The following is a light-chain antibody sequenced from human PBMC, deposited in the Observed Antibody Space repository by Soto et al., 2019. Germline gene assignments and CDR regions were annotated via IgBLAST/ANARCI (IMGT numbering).Light chain of an antibody. CDR3: RTWDSSLSTGI. J-gene: IGLJ2*01. V-gene: IGLV1-51*02. CDR1: SSNIGNNY. Sequence: QSALTQPPSVSAAPGQKVTISCSGSSSNIGNNYVSWYRQLPGTAPKLLIYENNKRPSGIPDRFSGSKSGTSATLGITGLQTGDEAYYYCRTWDSSLSTGIFGGGTKLTVL. CDR2: ENN.